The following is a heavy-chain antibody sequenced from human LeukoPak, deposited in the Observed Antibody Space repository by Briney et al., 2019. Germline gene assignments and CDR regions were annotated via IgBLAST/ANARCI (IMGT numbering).Heavy chain of an antibody. CDR2: INPSGGST. CDR1: GYTFTSYY. V-gene: IGHV1-46*01. Sequence: ASVKVSCKASGYTFTSYYMHWVRQAPGQGLEWMGIINPSGGSTSYAQKFQGRVTMTRDMSTSTVYMELSSLRSEDTAVYYCARGGYSYGPPGNYFDYWGQGTLVTVSS. D-gene: IGHD5-18*01. CDR3: ARGGYSYGPPGNYFDY. J-gene: IGHJ4*02.